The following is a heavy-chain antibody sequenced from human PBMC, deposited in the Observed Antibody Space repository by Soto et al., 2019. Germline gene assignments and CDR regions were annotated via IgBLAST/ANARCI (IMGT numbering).Heavy chain of an antibody. V-gene: IGHV3-66*01. CDR1: GLTVSSNY. CDR2: IYSGGST. CDR3: ARDFYYYGSGTMGGYFDY. Sequence: EVQLVESGGGLVQPGGSLRLSCADSGLTVSSNYMSWVRQAPGTGLEWVSVIYSGGSTYYADSVKGRFTISRDNSKNTRYLQMNSLRAEDTAVYYCARDFYYYGSGTMGGYFDYWGQGTLVTVSS. J-gene: IGHJ4*02. D-gene: IGHD3-10*01.